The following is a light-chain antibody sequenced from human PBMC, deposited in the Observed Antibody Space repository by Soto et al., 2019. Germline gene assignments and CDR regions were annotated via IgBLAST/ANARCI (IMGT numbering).Light chain of an antibody. J-gene: IGKJ4*01. CDR2: DAS. CDR3: QKYNSAPLT. Sequence: EIVMTQSPATLSVSPGDRATLSCRASQSVDNDLAWYQQKPGQPPRLLIYDASTRATGIPARFSGSQSGTEFTLTISSLLSEDFATYYCQKYNSAPLTFGGGTKVEIK. V-gene: IGKV3D-15*01. CDR1: QSVDND.